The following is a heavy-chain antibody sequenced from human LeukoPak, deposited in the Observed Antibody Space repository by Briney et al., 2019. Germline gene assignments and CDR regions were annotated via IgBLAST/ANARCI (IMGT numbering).Heavy chain of an antibody. J-gene: IGHJ4*02. CDR1: GFSFSTYW. CDR2: INEDGTTI. V-gene: IGHV3-74*01. CDR3: VRDFSGAVDS. D-gene: IGHD1-26*01. Sequence: GGSLRLSCAASGFSFSTYWMHWVRQVPGRGLVWVSRINEDGTTITYADSVKGRFTISRDDAKNTLYLQMNSLRADDKAIYYCVRDFSGAVDSWGQGTLVTVSS.